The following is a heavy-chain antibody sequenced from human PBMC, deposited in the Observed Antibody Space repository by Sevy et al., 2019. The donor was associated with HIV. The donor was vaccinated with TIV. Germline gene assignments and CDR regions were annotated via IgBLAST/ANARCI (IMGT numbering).Heavy chain of an antibody. CDR2: IKSKTDGGTT. V-gene: IGHV3-15*01. Sequence: GGSLRLSCAASGFTFSNAWMSWVRQAPGKGLEWVGRIKSKTDGGTTDYAAPVKGRFTSSRDASKNTLYLQMNGLKTEDTAVYYCTTDLKVPVVDIFTGYYSFGYWGQGTLVTVSS. CDR3: TTDLKVPVVDIFTGYYSFGY. D-gene: IGHD3-9*01. J-gene: IGHJ4*02. CDR1: GFTFSNAW.